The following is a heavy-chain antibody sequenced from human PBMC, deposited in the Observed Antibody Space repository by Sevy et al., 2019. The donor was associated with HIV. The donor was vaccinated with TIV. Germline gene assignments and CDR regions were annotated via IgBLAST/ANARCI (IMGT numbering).Heavy chain of an antibody. J-gene: IGHJ6*02. Sequence: GGSLRLSCAASGFTFSSYAMHWVRQAPGKGLEWVAVISYDGSNKYYADSVKGRFTISRDNSKNTLYLKMNSLRAEDTAVYYCASHPVDTAMVDVYYYYGMDVWGQGTTVTVSS. D-gene: IGHD5-18*01. V-gene: IGHV3-30-3*01. CDR3: ASHPVDTAMVDVYYYYGMDV. CDR2: ISYDGSNK. CDR1: GFTFSSYA.